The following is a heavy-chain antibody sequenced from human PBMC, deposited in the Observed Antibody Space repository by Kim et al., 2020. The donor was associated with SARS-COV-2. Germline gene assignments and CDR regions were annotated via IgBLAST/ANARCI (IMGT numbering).Heavy chain of an antibody. D-gene: IGHD4-17*01. CDR3: ARGGDGGDYRNWFDP. V-gene: IGHV3-13*01. Sequence: GGSLRLSCAASGFTFSSYDMHWVRQATGKGLEWVSAIGTAGDTYYPGSVKGRFTISRENAKNSLYLQMNSLRAGDTAVYYCARGGDGGDYRNWFDPWGQGTLVTVSS. J-gene: IGHJ5*02. CDR1: GFTFSSYD. CDR2: IGTAGDT.